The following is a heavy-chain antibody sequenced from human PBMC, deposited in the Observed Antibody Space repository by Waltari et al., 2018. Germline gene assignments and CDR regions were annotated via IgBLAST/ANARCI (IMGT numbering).Heavy chain of an antibody. CDR3: VRDHWGPDY. D-gene: IGHD7-27*01. CDR2: IHKDGSEK. CDR1: GFTFTDYW. J-gene: IGHJ4*02. V-gene: IGHV3-7*01. Sequence: EVHLVESGGGLVQPGGSLSLPGAADGFTFTDYWRSWVRQAPGKGPEWVANIHKDGSEKNYVDYVKGRFTISRDNAKDSVYLQMNSLRADDTAMYYCVRDHWGPDYWGQGTLVTVSS.